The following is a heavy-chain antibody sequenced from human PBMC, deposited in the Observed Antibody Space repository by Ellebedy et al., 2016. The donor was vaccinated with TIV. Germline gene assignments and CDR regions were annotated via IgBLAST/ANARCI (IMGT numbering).Heavy chain of an antibody. CDR1: GGTFSSYA. CDR2: IIPIFGTA. CDR3: ARAGGGDIVVVPAVTRGFDP. V-gene: IGHV1-69*13. J-gene: IGHJ5*02. D-gene: IGHD2-2*01. Sequence: ASVKVSCKASGGTFSSYAISWVRQAPGQGLEWMGGIIPIFGTANYAQKFQGRVTITADESTSTAYMELSSLRSEDTAVYYCARAGGGDIVVVPAVTRGFDPWGQGTLVTVSS.